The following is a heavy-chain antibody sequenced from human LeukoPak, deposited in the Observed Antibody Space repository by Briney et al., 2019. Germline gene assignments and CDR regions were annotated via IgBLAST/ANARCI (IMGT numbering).Heavy chain of an antibody. D-gene: IGHD3-10*01. V-gene: IGHV1-46*01. CDR2: INPSGGGT. CDR3: ARRPSSGSPVAFDI. J-gene: IGHJ3*02. CDR1: GYTFTSYY. Sequence: ASVKVSCKASGYTFTSYYIHWVRQAPGQGLEWMGIINPSGGGTSYAQNFKGRVTMTRDTSTSTVYMELSSLRSEDTAVYYCARRPSSGSPVAFDIWGQGTMVTVSS.